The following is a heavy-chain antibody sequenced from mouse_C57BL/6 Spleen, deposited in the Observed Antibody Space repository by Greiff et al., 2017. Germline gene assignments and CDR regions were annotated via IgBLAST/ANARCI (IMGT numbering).Heavy chain of an antibody. D-gene: IGHD2-1*01. V-gene: IGHV5-17*01. Sequence: DVMLVESGGGLVKPGGSLKLSCAASGFTFSDYGMHWVRQAPEKGLEWVAYISSGSSTIYYADTVKGRFTISRDNAKNTLFLQMTSLRSEDTAMYYCARPFYYGNYIDYWGQGTTLTVSS. CDR2: ISSGSSTI. CDR3: ARPFYYGNYIDY. J-gene: IGHJ2*01. CDR1: GFTFSDYG.